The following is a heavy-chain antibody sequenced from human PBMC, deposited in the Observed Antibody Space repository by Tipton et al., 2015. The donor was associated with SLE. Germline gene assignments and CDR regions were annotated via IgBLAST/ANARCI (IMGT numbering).Heavy chain of an antibody. CDR1: GGSISSYY. J-gene: IGHJ4*02. Sequence: TLSLTCTVSGGSISSYYWSWIRQPAGKGLEWIGRIYTSGSTNYNPSLKSRVTISVDTSKNQFSLKLSSVTAADTAVYYCARDIAAAGTNYFDYWDQGTLVTFSS. CDR3: ARDIAAAGTNYFDY. D-gene: IGHD6-13*01. CDR2: IYTSGST. V-gene: IGHV4-4*07.